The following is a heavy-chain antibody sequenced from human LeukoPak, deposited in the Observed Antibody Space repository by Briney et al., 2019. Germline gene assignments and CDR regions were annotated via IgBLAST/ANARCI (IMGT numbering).Heavy chain of an antibody. CDR2: ISSNGGST. Sequence: GGSLRLSCSVSGFTFSSYAMHWVRQAPGKGLEYVSAISSNGGSTYYADSVKGRFTISRDNSKNTLYLQMSSLRAEDTAVYYCVKGCSGGSCYSSAFDIWGQGTMVTVSS. D-gene: IGHD2-15*01. V-gene: IGHV3-64D*06. J-gene: IGHJ3*02. CDR3: VKGCSGGSCYSSAFDI. CDR1: GFTFSSYA.